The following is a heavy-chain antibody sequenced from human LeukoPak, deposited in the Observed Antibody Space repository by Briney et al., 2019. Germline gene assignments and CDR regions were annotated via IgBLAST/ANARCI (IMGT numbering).Heavy chain of an antibody. Sequence: ASVKVSCKASGYTFTSYAMHWVRQAPGQRLEWMGWINAGNGNTKYSQKFQGRVTITRDSSASTAYMELSRLRSDDTAVYYCARGIVVVPAVIVRGDYGMDVWGQGTTVTVSS. CDR2: INAGNGNT. CDR1: GYTFTSYA. V-gene: IGHV1-3*01. CDR3: ARGIVVVPAVIVRGDYGMDV. J-gene: IGHJ6*02. D-gene: IGHD2-2*02.